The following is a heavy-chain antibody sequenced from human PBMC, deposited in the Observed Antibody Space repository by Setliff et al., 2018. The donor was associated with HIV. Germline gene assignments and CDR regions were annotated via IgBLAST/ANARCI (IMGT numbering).Heavy chain of an antibody. D-gene: IGHD3-10*01. Sequence: ASVKVSCKASGYNFINNDIHWVRQATGQGLEWMGWMNPNSGNSGYDQKFQGRVTMTRSTSFSTAYMELSNLTSEDTAIYYCARKHKVSLGRGIVVLWGFDHWGQGTLVTVSS. CDR3: ARKHKVSLGRGIVVLWGFDH. J-gene: IGHJ5*02. CDR1: GYNFINND. V-gene: IGHV1-8*02. CDR2: MNPNSGNS.